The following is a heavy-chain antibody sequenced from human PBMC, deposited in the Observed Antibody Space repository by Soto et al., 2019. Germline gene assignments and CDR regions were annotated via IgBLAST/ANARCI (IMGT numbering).Heavy chain of an antibody. Sequence: QVQLVQSGAEVKKPGASVKVSCKAYGYTFSTYYLHWVRQAPGQGLEWMGVINPNGGATSYAQKLQGRVTMTRDTSTNTVYMELRSLRSEDTAIYYCARLRFLGYYGMDVWGQGTTVTVSS. CDR1: GYTFSTYY. CDR2: INPNGGAT. J-gene: IGHJ6*02. CDR3: ARLRFLGYYGMDV. D-gene: IGHD3-3*01. V-gene: IGHV1-46*04.